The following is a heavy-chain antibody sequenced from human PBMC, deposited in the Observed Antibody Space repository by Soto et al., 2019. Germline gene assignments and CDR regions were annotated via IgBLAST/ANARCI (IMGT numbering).Heavy chain of an antibody. D-gene: IGHD2-2*01. CDR1: GFTFTSSA. V-gene: IGHV1-58*01. Sequence: ASVKVSCKASGFTFTSSAVQWVRQARGQRLEWIGWIVVGSGNTNYAQKFQERVTITRDMSTSTAYMELSSLRSEDTAVYYCAAEFCNQLLPFNWFDPCGQGSLVTVSA. CDR3: AAEFCNQLLPFNWFDP. J-gene: IGHJ5*02. CDR2: IVVGSGNT.